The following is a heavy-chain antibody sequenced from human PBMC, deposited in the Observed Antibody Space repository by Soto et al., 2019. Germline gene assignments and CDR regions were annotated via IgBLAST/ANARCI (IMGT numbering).Heavy chain of an antibody. CDR3: ARGVEHYAYSSSLFWFDP. V-gene: IGHV4-39*07. Sequence: PSETLSLTCTVSAGSITSDTYYWGWIRQPPEKGLEWIASISYSGSTYYNPTLKRRVTISIDRSKNQFSLKLSFVTAADTAMYYCARGVEHYAYSSSLFWFDPWGQGTLVTVSS. CDR1: AGSITSDTYY. J-gene: IGHJ5*02. D-gene: IGHD6-6*01. CDR2: ISYSGST.